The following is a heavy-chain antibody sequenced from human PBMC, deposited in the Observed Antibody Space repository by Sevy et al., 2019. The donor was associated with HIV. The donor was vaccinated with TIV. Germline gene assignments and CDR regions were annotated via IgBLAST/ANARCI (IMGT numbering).Heavy chain of an antibody. J-gene: IGHJ4*02. D-gene: IGHD3-10*01. CDR2: ISYDGSQK. Sequence: GGSLRLSCAASGFTFSSHGMHWVRQAPGKGLEWVAVISYDGSQKYYADSIKGRFTISRDNSKNTLYLQMNSLRPEDTALYYCAKEGKPSGPRLLWFAELLYQFDFRGQGTLVTVSS. CDR1: GFTFSSHG. CDR3: AKEGKPSGPRLLWFAELLYQFDF. V-gene: IGHV3-30*18.